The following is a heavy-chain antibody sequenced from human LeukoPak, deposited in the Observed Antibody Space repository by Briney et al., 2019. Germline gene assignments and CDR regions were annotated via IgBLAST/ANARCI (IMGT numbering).Heavy chain of an antibody. CDR3: ARDRRYCGGGSCYFDYFFDY. D-gene: IGHD2-15*01. Sequence: GGSLRLSCAASGFNFNSYAVHWVRQAPGKGLEWVAVISYDGSINFYAASVKGRFTISRDNSKNTLYLQMNSLRAEDSALYFCARDRRYCGGGSCYFDYFFDYWGQGTLVTVSS. J-gene: IGHJ4*02. CDR1: GFNFNSYA. CDR2: ISYDGSIN. V-gene: IGHV3-30-3*01.